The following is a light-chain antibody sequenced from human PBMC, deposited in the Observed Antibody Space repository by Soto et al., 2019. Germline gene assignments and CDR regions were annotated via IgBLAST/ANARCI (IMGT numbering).Light chain of an antibody. J-gene: IGKJ4*01. V-gene: IGKV1-27*01. CDR3: QKYNSAPLT. CDR2: ATS. Sequence: DVQMTQSPSSLSAFVGDRVTITCRASQVIAPDLAWFQQKPGKVPKLLIYATSTLQSGVPSRFSGSGSGTDFNLTINSLQPEDVGTYYCQKYNSAPLTFGGGTKVEIQ. CDR1: QVIAPD.